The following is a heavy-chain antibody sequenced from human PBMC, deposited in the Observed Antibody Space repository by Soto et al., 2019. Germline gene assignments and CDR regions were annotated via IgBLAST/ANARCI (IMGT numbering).Heavy chain of an antibody. J-gene: IGHJ6*02. D-gene: IGHD5-18*01. CDR1: GYTFTSYA. Sequence: ASVKVSCKASGYTFTSYAMHWVLQAPGQRLEWMGWINAGNGNTKYSQKFQGRVTITRDTSASTAYMELSSLRSEDTAVYYCARDLASIQLWLDYYYYYGMDVWGQGTTVTVSS. V-gene: IGHV1-3*01. CDR2: INAGNGNT. CDR3: ARDLASIQLWLDYYYYYGMDV.